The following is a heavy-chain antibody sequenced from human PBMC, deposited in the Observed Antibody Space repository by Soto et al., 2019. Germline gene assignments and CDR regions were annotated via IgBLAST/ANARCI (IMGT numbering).Heavy chain of an antibody. CDR2: TTGSGGSA. D-gene: IGHD3-3*02. Sequence: GGSLRLSCAASGFTFSSYALSWVRQAPGKGLEWVSATTGSGGSANYADSVKGRFTISRDNSKNTLNPQMNSLRAEDTAVYYCAKEAFFYYYGLDVWGQGTTVTVSS. J-gene: IGHJ6*02. V-gene: IGHV3-23*01. CDR3: AKEAFFYYYGLDV. CDR1: GFTFSSYA.